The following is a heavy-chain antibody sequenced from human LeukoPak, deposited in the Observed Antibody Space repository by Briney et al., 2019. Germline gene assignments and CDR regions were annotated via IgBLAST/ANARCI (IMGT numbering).Heavy chain of an antibody. D-gene: IGHD2-15*01. Sequence: ASVKVSCKASGYTFTSYGISWVRQAPGQGLEWMGWINPNSGGTNYAQKFQGRVTMTRDTSISTAYMELSRLRSDDTAVYYCARDGGYCSGGSCYSSPVPYYYYGMDVWGQGTTVTVSS. CDR3: ARDGGYCSGGSCYSSPVPYYYYGMDV. CDR2: INPNSGGT. V-gene: IGHV1-2*02. CDR1: GYTFTSYG. J-gene: IGHJ6*02.